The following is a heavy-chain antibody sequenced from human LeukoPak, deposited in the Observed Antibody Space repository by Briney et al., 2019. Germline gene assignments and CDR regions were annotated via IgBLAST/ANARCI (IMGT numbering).Heavy chain of an antibody. V-gene: IGHV3-30*18. Sequence: GGSLRLSCAASGFTFGSYAMHWVRQAPGKGLEWVAVISYDGSNKYYADSVKGRFIISRDNSKNTLYLQMTSLRAEDTAVYYCAKPSGWYSHDAFDIWGQGTMVTVSS. CDR1: GFTFGSYA. D-gene: IGHD6-19*01. CDR2: ISYDGSNK. CDR3: AKPSGWYSHDAFDI. J-gene: IGHJ3*02.